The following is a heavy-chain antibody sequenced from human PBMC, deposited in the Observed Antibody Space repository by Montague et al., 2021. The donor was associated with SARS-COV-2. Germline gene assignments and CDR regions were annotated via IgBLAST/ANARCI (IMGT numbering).Heavy chain of an antibody. D-gene: IGHD4-17*01. CDR1: GFSLNPSGEG. V-gene: IGHV2-5*02. CDR2: IYWDADK. J-gene: IGHJ5*02. Sequence: PALVKPTQTLTLTCTFSGFSLNPSGEGVGWVRQPPGKALAWLALIYWDADKRYSPSLKSRSTIPKDTTKNEVVLTVANMDPVDTATYYCARYGDYGSWFDPWGQGTLVTVSS. CDR3: ARYGDYGSWFDP.